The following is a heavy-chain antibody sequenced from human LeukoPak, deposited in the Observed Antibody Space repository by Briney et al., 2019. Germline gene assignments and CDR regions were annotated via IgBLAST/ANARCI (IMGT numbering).Heavy chain of an antibody. J-gene: IGHJ4*02. CDR3: ARGSSPTDY. V-gene: IGHV3-48*04. CDR2: ISSGGGTI. CDR1: GFTFSSYS. Sequence: GGSLRLSCAASGFTFSSYSMNWVRQAPGKGLEWVSYISSGGGTIYYADSVKGRFTISRDNAKNSLYLQMNSLRAEDTAVYYCARGSSPTDYWGQGTLVTVSS.